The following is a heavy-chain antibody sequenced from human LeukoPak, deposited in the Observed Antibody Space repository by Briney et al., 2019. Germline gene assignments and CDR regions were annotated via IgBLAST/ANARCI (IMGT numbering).Heavy chain of an antibody. D-gene: IGHD3-9*01. Sequence: SVKLSCTASGGSIRSYSISWVRQPPGQGLEWMGRITPIFATAAYAPSCQGRLTITADESTTSAYKELRSLRSDDTALYYCAREHSDILTGHHSFLNFWGQGTLVTVSS. V-gene: IGHV1-69*13. CDR2: ITPIFATA. J-gene: IGHJ4*02. CDR1: GGSIRSYS. CDR3: AREHSDILTGHHSFLNF.